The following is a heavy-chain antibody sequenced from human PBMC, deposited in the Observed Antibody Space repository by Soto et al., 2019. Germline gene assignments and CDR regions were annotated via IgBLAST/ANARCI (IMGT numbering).Heavy chain of an antibody. V-gene: IGHV4-30-2*01. Sequence: QLQLQESGSGLVKPSQTLSLTCAVSGGSISSGHCPWTWIRQPPGKGLEWIGYIYPGGNTYSSLSLKSRFTIALDTSKSLVSLRLNSVTAANTALYCCATLVGVAVAPWGQGTLVTVSS. J-gene: IGHJ4*02. CDR3: ATLVGVAVAP. CDR2: IYPGGNT. CDR1: GGSISSGHCP. D-gene: IGHD2-21*01.